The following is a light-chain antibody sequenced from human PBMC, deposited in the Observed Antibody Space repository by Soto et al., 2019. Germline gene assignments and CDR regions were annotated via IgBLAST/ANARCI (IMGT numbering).Light chain of an antibody. J-gene: IGKJ4*01. CDR1: QNISSH. CDR2: DAS. Sequence: EIVLTQSPATLSLSPGERATLSCRASQNISSHLAWYQQKPGQAPRLLMYDASNRAPGIPARFSGSGSGTDFTLTISSLEPEDFAVYYCQQRPNWPLTFGGGTKVEIK. CDR3: QQRPNWPLT. V-gene: IGKV3-11*01.